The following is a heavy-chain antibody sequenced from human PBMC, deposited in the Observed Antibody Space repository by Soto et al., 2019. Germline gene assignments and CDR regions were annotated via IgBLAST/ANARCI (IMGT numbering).Heavy chain of an antibody. J-gene: IGHJ2*01. CDR2: INSGSGNT. Sequence: ASVKVSCKASGYTFTNYGRHWVRQAPGRRLEWMGWINSGSGNTKYSQKLQGRVTINRDTSASTAYMELSSLRSEDTAVYYCARSGYRSGWYHWYFDFSGRCTL. CDR1: GYTFTNYG. D-gene: IGHD6-19*01. CDR3: ARSGYRSGWYHWYFDF. V-gene: IGHV1-3*01.